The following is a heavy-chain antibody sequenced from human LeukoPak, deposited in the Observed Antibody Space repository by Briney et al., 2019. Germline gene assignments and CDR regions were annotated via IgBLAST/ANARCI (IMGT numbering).Heavy chain of an antibody. Sequence: GGSLRLSCAASGFTFSSYGMHWVRQAPGKGLEWVAVISYDGSNKYYADSVKGRFTISRDNSKNTLYLQMNSLRAEDTAVYYCAKSVAEQGLYWGQGTLVTVSS. CDR2: ISYDGSNK. CDR3: AKSVAEQGLY. J-gene: IGHJ4*02. CDR1: GFTFSSYG. V-gene: IGHV3-30*18. D-gene: IGHD6-19*01.